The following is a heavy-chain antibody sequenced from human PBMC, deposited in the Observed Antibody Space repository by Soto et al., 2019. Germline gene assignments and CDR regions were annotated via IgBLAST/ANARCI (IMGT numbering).Heavy chain of an antibody. D-gene: IGHD3-22*01. CDR2: IDPSDSQT. V-gene: IGHV5-10-1*01. CDR3: ARQIYDSDTGPTSKYDFHX. J-gene: IGHJ4*02. CDR1: GYSFAGYW. Sequence: GESLKISCKGSGYSFAGYWITWVRQKPGNGLELMVLIDPSDSQTYYSPSFRGHVTISATKSITTVFLQWSSLRSSDTAMYYCARQIYDSDTGPTSKYDFHXWGQGTTVTVSX.